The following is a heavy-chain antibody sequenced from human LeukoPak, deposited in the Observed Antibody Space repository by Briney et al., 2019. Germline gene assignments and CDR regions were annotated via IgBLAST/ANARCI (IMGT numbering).Heavy chain of an antibody. Sequence: GGSLRLSCAASGFSFSNYEMNWVRQAPGRGLEWISFVGPGDDPIYYSDSVKGRFTISRDTTKNSVYLQMDRLRDEDTAIYYCTRDEVSTWSSFDVCGQGTVVTVSS. CDR1: GFSFSNYE. D-gene: IGHD5/OR15-5a*01. CDR3: TRDEVSTWSSFDV. J-gene: IGHJ3*01. V-gene: IGHV3-48*03. CDR2: VGPGDDPI.